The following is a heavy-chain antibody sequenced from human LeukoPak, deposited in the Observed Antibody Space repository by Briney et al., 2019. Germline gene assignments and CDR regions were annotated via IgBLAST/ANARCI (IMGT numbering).Heavy chain of an antibody. CDR1: GGSFSGYY. J-gene: IGHJ4*02. Sequence: PSETLSLTCAVYGGSFSGYYWSWIRQPPGKGLEWIGEINHSGSTNYNPSLKSRVTISVDTSKNQFSLKLSSVTAADTAVYYCARQGAYCSGGSCYHQWGQGTLVTVSP. D-gene: IGHD2-15*01. CDR3: ARQGAYCSGGSCYHQ. V-gene: IGHV4-34*01. CDR2: INHSGST.